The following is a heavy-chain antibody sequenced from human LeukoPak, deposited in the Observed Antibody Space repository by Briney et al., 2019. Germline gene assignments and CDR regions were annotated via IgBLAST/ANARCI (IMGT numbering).Heavy chain of an antibody. D-gene: IGHD1-26*01. J-gene: IGHJ4*02. CDR1: GFTFSSYS. CDR2: IRYDGSNK. CDR3: AKDLDEVGATGPDY. Sequence: GGSLRLSCAASGFTFSSYSMHWVRQAPGKGLEWVAFIRYDGSNKYYADSVKGRFTISRDNSKNTLYLQMNSLRAEDTAVYSCAKDLDEVGATGPDYWGQGTLVTVSS. V-gene: IGHV3-30*02.